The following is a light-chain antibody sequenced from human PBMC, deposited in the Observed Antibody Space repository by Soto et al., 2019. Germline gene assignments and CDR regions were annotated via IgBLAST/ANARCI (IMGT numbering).Light chain of an antibody. J-gene: IGKJ4*01. CDR2: GAS. CDR1: QRINTF. Sequence: EIVMTQSPATLSVSPGERVTLSCRASQRINTFLAWYQQKPGQAPRLLIYGASTRATGIPARFSGSGSGTEFTLTISSLQSEDFAVYYCQQYYTWPLTFGGGTNVEIK. V-gene: IGKV3-15*01. CDR3: QQYYTWPLT.